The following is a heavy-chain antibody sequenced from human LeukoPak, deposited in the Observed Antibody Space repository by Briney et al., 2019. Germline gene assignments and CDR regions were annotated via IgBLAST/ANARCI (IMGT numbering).Heavy chain of an antibody. CDR3: ARDILQNPGFDY. CDR1: GGSISSSSYY. J-gene: IGHJ4*02. D-gene: IGHD2-21*01. Sequence: SETLSLTCTVSGGSISSSSYYWGWIRQPPGKGLEWIGSIYYSGSTYYNPSLKSRVTISVDTSKNQFSLKLSSVTAADTAVYYCARDILQNPGFDYWGQGTLVTVSS. V-gene: IGHV4-39*07. CDR2: IYYSGST.